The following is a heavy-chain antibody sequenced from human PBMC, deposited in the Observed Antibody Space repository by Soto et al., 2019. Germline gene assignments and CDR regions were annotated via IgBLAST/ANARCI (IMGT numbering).Heavy chain of an antibody. Sequence: QVQLQQWGAGLLKPSETLSLTCAVYGGSFSGYYWSWIRQPPGKGLEWIGELNHSGSTNYNPSLKSRVTISGDTSKNQFSLKLSSVTAADTAVYYCARGGIVVVPAAMRSWNYWGQGTLVTVSS. V-gene: IGHV4-34*01. D-gene: IGHD2-2*01. CDR1: GGSFSGYY. CDR2: LNHSGST. J-gene: IGHJ4*02. CDR3: ARGGIVVVPAAMRSWNY.